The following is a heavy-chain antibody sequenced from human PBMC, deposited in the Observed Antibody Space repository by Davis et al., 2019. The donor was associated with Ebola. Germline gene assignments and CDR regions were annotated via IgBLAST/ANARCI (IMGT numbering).Heavy chain of an antibody. CDR1: GFNFGTFA. Sequence: GESLKISCAASGFNFGTFAMSWARQAPGKGLECVSAISGRRPTTYYADSVKGRFTISRDNSKNTLYLQMNSLRAEDTAVYYCARETGLAYWGQGTLVTVSS. CDR3: ARETGLAY. V-gene: IGHV3-23*01. CDR2: ISGRRPTT. J-gene: IGHJ4*02. D-gene: IGHD3-9*01.